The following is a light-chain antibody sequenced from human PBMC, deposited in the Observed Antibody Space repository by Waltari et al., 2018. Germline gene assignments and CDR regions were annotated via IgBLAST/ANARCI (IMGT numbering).Light chain of an antibody. Sequence: DIQLTQSPSTLSSSVGDRVTLTCRASQSISSRLACYQQKPGKAPKLLIYKASSLESGVPSRFSGSGSGTEFTLTISSLQPDDFATYYCQQYNSYSLYTFGQGTKLEIK. CDR3: QQYNSYSLYT. CDR2: KAS. CDR1: QSISSR. J-gene: IGKJ2*01. V-gene: IGKV1-5*03.